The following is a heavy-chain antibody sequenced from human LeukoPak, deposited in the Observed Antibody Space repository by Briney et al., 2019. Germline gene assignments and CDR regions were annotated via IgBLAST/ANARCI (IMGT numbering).Heavy chain of an antibody. J-gene: IGHJ6*02. CDR1: GFTFSSYA. D-gene: IGHD1-26*01. V-gene: IGHV3-23*01. Sequence: HPGGSLRLSCAASGFTFSSYAMSWVRQAPGKGLEWVSAISSTGGATYYADSVKGRFAISRDNSRNTVDLQMNSLRAEDTAVYYCARVLGIRNYYYDGMDVWGQGTTVTVSS. CDR2: ISSTGGAT. CDR3: ARVLGIRNYYYDGMDV.